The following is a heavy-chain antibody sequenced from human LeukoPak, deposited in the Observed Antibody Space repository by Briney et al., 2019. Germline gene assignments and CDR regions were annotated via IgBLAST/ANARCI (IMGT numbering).Heavy chain of an antibody. CDR3: ARDSHSGYDLAY. V-gene: IGHV3-66*02. CDR2: IYSGGST. D-gene: IGHD5-12*01. J-gene: IGHJ4*02. CDR1: GFTVSSNY. Sequence: PGGSLRLSCAASGFTVSSNYMSWVRQAPGKGLEWVSVIYSGGSTYYADSVKGRFTISRDNSKSTLYLQMNSLRAEDTAVYYCARDSHSGYDLAYWGQGTLVTVSS.